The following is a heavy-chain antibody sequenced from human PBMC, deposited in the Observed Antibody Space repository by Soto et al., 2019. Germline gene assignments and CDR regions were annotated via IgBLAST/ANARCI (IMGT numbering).Heavy chain of an antibody. CDR1: GFSLGDYG. CDR2: VSDDGSEQ. CDR3: ARDPTGGYFHYDY. V-gene: IGHV3-30*17. Sequence: GGSLRLSCAASGFSLGDYGMHWVRQAPGKGLEYVAAVSDDGSEQYYADSVRGRFTISRDNSKNTVYLQPDSLTTGDTAVYYCARDPTGGYFHYDYWGQGALVTDSS. D-gene: IGHD1-26*01. J-gene: IGHJ4*02.